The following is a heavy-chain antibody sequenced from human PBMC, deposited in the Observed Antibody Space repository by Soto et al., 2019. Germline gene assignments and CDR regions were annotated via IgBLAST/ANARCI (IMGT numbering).Heavy chain of an antibody. J-gene: IGHJ6*02. V-gene: IGHV4-4*07. CDR3: ARGRSIAAAGQKRSYGMDV. Sequence: SETLSLTCTVSGGSISSYYWSWIRQPAGKGLEWIGRIYTSGSTNYNPSLKSRVTMSVDTSKNQFSLKLSSVTAADTAVYYCARGRSIAAAGQKRSYGMDVWGQGTTVTVSS. CDR2: IYTSGST. CDR1: GGSISSYY. D-gene: IGHD6-13*01.